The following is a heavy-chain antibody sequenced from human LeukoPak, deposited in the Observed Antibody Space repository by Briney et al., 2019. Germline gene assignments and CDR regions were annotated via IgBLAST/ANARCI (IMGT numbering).Heavy chain of an antibody. J-gene: IGHJ4*02. CDR3: ARGWRGLSNDY. CDR1: GYTFTDYC. D-gene: IGHD2/OR15-2a*01. Sequence: ASVKVSCKASGYTFTDYCMHWVRQAPGQGLEWMGWINPHSGDTNYAQKFQGRVTMTRDTSISTAYMELSRLRSDDTAVYYCARGWRGLSNDYWGQGTLVTVSS. CDR2: INPHSGDT. V-gene: IGHV1-2*02.